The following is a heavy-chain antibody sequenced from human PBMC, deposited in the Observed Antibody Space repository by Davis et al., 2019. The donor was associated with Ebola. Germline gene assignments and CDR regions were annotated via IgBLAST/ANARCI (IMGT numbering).Heavy chain of an antibody. Sequence: SETLSLTCAVSGGSISSGGYSWSWIRQPPGKGLEWIGYIYYSGGTYYNPSLKSRVTISVDTSKNQFSLKLSSVTAADTAVYYCARVVQYYYDSSGYSTPYYFDYWGQGTLVTVSS. V-gene: IGHV4-30-4*07. J-gene: IGHJ4*02. CDR2: IYYSGGT. CDR3: ARVVQYYYDSSGYSTPYYFDY. D-gene: IGHD3-22*01. CDR1: GGSISSGGYS.